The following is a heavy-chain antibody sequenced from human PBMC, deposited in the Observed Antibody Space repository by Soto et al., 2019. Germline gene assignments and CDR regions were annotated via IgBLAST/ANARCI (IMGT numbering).Heavy chain of an antibody. Sequence: TSETLSLTCTVSGGSVSSGSYYWSWIRQPPGKGLEWIGYIYYSGSTNYNPSLKSRVTISVDTSKNQFSLKLSSVTAADTAVYYCARVDKRNYYDSSGYVDYWGQGTLVTVSS. D-gene: IGHD3-22*01. CDR2: IYYSGST. J-gene: IGHJ4*02. V-gene: IGHV4-61*01. CDR1: GGSVSSGSYY. CDR3: ARVDKRNYYDSSGYVDY.